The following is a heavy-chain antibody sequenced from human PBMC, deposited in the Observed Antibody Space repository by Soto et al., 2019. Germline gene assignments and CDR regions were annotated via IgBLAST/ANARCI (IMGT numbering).Heavy chain of an antibody. V-gene: IGHV3-48*02. CDR1: GFTFGSYS. Sequence: EVQLVESGGGLVQPGGSLRLSCAASGFTFGSYSMNWVRQAPGKGLEWVSYISSSSSTIYYADSVKGRFTISRDNAKNSLYLQMNSLRDEDTAVYYCARGEVGYCSSTSCWNYYYYGMDVWGQGTTVTVSS. CDR3: ARGEVGYCSSTSCWNYYYYGMDV. CDR2: ISSSSSTI. D-gene: IGHD2-2*01. J-gene: IGHJ6*02.